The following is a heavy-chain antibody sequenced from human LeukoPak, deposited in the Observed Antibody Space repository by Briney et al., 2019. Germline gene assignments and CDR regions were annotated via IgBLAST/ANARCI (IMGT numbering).Heavy chain of an antibody. CDR3: AKHNGGGIVSYVAPGPPDYFDH. D-gene: IGHD1-26*01. V-gene: IGHV4-39*01. J-gene: IGHJ4*02. CDR2: IYYSGSV. Sequence: WVRQAPGKGLEYIGSIYYSGSVYYNPSLRSRVTISLDTATKQLSLKLTSVTAADTAVYYCAKHNGGGIVSYVAPGPPDYFDHWGQGALVTVSS.